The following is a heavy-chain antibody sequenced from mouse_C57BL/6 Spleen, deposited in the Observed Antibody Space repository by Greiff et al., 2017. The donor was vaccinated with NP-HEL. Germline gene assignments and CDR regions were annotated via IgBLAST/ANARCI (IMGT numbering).Heavy chain of an antibody. V-gene: IGHV2-2*01. CDR3: ASTVVDSWYFDV. CDR1: GFSFTSYG. D-gene: IGHD1-1*01. Sequence: QVQLKHSGPGLVQPSQSLSITCTVSGFSFTSYGVHWVRQSPGKGLEWLGVIWSGGSTAYNAAFISSLGTSTDNSKSQVCFKMNSLQADETAIYYWASTVVDSWYFDVWGTGTTVTVSS. CDR2: IWSGGST. J-gene: IGHJ1*03.